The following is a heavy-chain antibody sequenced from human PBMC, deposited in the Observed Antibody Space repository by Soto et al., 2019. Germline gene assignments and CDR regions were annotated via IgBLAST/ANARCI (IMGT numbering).Heavy chain of an antibody. V-gene: IGHV1-2*02. Sequence: ASVKVSCKASGYTFTGYYMHWVRQAPGQGLEWMGWINPNSGGTNYAQKFQGRVTMTRDTSISTAYMELSRLRSDDTAVYYCARDLGYSYGYYYWGQGTLVTVSS. CDR3: ARDLGYSYGYYY. CDR2: INPNSGGT. J-gene: IGHJ4*02. CDR1: GYTFTGYY. D-gene: IGHD5-18*01.